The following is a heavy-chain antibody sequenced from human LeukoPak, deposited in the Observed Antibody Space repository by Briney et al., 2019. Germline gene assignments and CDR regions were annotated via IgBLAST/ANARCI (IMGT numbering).Heavy chain of an antibody. V-gene: IGHV3-23*01. D-gene: IGHD5-12*01. J-gene: IGHJ4*02. CDR2: ISGPGVTT. CDR3: AKGYWLRFYFDA. CDR1: GFAFSSFA. Sequence: GGSLRLSCAASGFAFSSFAMTWVRQAPGKGLEWVSAISGPGVTTYYTDSVRGRFTITRDNSGNTLYLEMNGLRVEDTAVYYCAKGYWLRFYFDAWGQGTLVTVSS.